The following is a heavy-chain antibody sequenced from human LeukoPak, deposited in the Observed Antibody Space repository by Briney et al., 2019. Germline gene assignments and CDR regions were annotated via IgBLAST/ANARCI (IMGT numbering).Heavy chain of an antibody. CDR1: GGSISSYS. D-gene: IGHD6-13*01. V-gene: IGHV4-4*07. Sequence: SETLSLTCTVSGGSISSYSWSWIRQPTGKGLEWIGRIYPSGSTNYNPSLKSRVTMSVDTSKNQFSLRLRSVTAADTAVYYCARDRGAAAGTFLWGQGTLVTVSS. CDR2: IYPSGST. J-gene: IGHJ4*02. CDR3: ARDRGAAAGTFL.